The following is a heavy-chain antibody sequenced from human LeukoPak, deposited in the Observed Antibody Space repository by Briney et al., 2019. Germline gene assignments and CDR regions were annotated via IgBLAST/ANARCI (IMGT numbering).Heavy chain of an antibody. CDR3: ARDSGGAQFDF. D-gene: IGHD1-26*01. CDR2: VSYDGNNK. Sequence: GRSLRLSCAASGFTFDDYAMHWVRQAPGKGLVWVAVVSYDGNNKYYADSVKGRFTISRDNSENTLYLQLNSLGPEDTAVYYCARDSGGAQFDFWGQGTRVAVSS. V-gene: IGHV3-30-3*01. J-gene: IGHJ4*02. CDR1: GFTFDDYA.